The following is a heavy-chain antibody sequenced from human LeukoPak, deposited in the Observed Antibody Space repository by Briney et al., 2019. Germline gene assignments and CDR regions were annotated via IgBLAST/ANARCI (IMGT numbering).Heavy chain of an antibody. Sequence: GASVKVSCKASGYTFTSYDINWVRQATGQGLEWMGWMNPNSGNTGYAQKFQGRVTTTRNTSISTAYMELSSLRSEDTAVYYCARGRGYCSSTSCLVYYYYYMDVWGKGTTVTVSS. CDR3: ARGRGYCSSTSCLVYYYYYMDV. D-gene: IGHD2-2*01. CDR2: MNPNSGNT. J-gene: IGHJ6*03. CDR1: GYTFTSYD. V-gene: IGHV1-8*01.